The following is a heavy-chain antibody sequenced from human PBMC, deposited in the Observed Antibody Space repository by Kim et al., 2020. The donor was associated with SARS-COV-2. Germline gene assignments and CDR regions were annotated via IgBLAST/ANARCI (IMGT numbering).Heavy chain of an antibody. V-gene: IGHV4-39*01. J-gene: IGHJ3*02. CDR2: IYYSGST. CDR1: GGSISSSSYY. CDR3: ARHVQGHGLFGITMIVVAPGAFDI. D-gene: IGHD3-22*01. Sequence: SETLSLTCTVSGGSISSSSYYWGWIRQPPGKGLEWIGSIYYSGSTYYNPSLKSRVTISVDTSKNQFSLKLSSVTAADTAVYYCARHVQGHGLFGITMIVVAPGAFDIWGQGTMVTVSS.